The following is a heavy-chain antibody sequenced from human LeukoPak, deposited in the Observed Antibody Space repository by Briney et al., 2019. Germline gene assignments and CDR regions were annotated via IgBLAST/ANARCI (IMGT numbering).Heavy chain of an antibody. CDR3: SRYGFVGADFDY. V-gene: IGHV3-49*04. CDR2: IRSKPYGGTV. CDR1: GFTFGNYA. D-gene: IGHD1-26*01. Sequence: GGSLRLSCTASGFTFGNYAVTWVRQAPGKGLEWVGFIRSKPYGGTVKYAASVQGRFTISRDDSKTIAYLEMNSLKTEDTAVYYCSRYGFVGADFDYWGRGTLVTVSS. J-gene: IGHJ4*02.